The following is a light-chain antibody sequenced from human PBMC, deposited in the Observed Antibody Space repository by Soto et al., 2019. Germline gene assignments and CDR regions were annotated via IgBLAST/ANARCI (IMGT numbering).Light chain of an antibody. CDR1: SSNIGSNT. CDR3: AAWDDSLNAL. CDR2: TNN. J-gene: IGLJ1*01. Sequence: QSVLTQPPSASGTPGQRVTMSCSGSSSNIGSNTVNWYQQLPGTAPKLLIYTNNQRPSGVPDRFSGSKSGTSASLAISGLQPEDEADYYCAAWDDSLNALFGTGTKVTVL. V-gene: IGLV1-44*01.